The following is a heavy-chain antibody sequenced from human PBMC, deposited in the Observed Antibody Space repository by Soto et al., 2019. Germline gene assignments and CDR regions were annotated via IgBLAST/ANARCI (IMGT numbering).Heavy chain of an antibody. CDR2: IYSGGST. CDR3: ARETAAYCGGDCYYDY. D-gene: IGHD2-21*01. Sequence: EVQLVESGGGLVQPGGSLRLSCAASGFTVSSNYMSWVRQAPGKGLEGVSLIYSGGSTFYADSVKGRFAISRDNSTNTLYLQMNSLRAEDTAVYYCARETAAYCGGDCYYDYWGQGTLVTVSS. CDR1: GFTVSSNY. V-gene: IGHV3-66*01. J-gene: IGHJ4*02.